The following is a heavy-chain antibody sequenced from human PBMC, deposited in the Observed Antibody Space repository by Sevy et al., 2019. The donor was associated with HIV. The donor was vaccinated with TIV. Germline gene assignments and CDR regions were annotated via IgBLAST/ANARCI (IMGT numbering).Heavy chain of an antibody. CDR2: LSFGCGEI. Sequence: GGSLRLSCAASGFTFNKYSMSWVRQPPGKGLEWVATLSFGCGEINYADAVKGRFTISRDNSKNSFYLQMNNLRAEDTALYYCAREGCTKPHDYWGQGTLVTVSS. J-gene: IGHJ4*02. CDR1: GFTFNKYS. D-gene: IGHD2-8*01. V-gene: IGHV3-23*01. CDR3: AREGCTKPHDY.